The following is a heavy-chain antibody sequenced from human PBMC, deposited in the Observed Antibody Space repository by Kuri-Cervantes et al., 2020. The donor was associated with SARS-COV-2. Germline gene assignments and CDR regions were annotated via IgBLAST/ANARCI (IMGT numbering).Heavy chain of an antibody. CDR2: IYYSGST. CDR1: GFTFSSYE. J-gene: IGHJ3*02. CDR3: ASARAFDI. V-gene: IGHV4-59*12. Sequence: ESLKISCAASGFTFSSYEMNWVRQPPGKGLEWIGYIYYSGSTNYNPSLKSRVTISVDTSKNQFSLKLSSVTAADTAVYYCASARAFDIWGQGTMVTVSS.